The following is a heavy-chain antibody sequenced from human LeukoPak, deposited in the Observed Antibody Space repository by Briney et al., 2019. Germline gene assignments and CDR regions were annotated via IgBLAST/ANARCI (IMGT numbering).Heavy chain of an antibody. D-gene: IGHD3-3*01. Sequence: GGSLRLSCAASGFTVSSNYMSWVRQAPGKGLEWVSVIYSGGSTYYADSVKGRFTISRDNSKNTLYLQMNSLRAEDTAVYYCARDQEYDFWSGYSSYYFDYWGQGTLVTVSS. V-gene: IGHV3-66*01. CDR2: IYSGGST. CDR1: GFTVSSNY. J-gene: IGHJ4*02. CDR3: ARDQEYDFWSGYSSYYFDY.